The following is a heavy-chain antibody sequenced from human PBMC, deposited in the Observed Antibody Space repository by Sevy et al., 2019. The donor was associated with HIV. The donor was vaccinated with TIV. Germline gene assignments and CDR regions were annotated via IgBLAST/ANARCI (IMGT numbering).Heavy chain of an antibody. CDR1: GYSISSGYY. D-gene: IGHD2-2*01. V-gene: IGHV4-38-2*01. CDR2: IYHSGST. J-gene: IGHJ4*02. CDR3: ARQECSTSCLTFDY. Sequence: SETLSLTCAVSGYSISSGYYWGWIRQPPGKGLEWIGSIYHSGSTYYNPSLESRVTISVDTSKNQFSLKLSSVTAADTAVYYCARQECSTSCLTFDYWGQGTLVTVSS.